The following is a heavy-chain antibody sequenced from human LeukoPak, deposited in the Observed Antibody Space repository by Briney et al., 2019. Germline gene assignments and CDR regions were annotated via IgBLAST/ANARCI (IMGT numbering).Heavy chain of an antibody. CDR1: GYTFTSYG. V-gene: IGHV1-18*01. CDR3: ARGGLSITIFGVVIIDAFDI. Sequence: ASVKVSCKASGYTFTSYGISWVRQAPGQGLEWMGWISAYNGNTNYAQKLQGRVTMTTDTSTSTAYMELRSLRSDDTAVYYCARGGLSITIFGVVIIDAFDIWGQGTMVTVSS. J-gene: IGHJ3*02. D-gene: IGHD3-3*01. CDR2: ISAYNGNT.